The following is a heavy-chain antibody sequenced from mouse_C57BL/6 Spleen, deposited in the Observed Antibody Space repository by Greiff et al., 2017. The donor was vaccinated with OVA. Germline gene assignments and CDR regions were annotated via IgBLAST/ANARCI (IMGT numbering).Heavy chain of an antibody. Sequence: QVQLQQSGAELARPGASVKLSCKASGYTFTSYGISWVKQRTGQGLEWNGEIYPRSGNTYYNQKFKDKATLTADKSSSTAYMQLSSLTSEDSAVYYCVRATAQATYFDYWGQGTTLTVSS. D-gene: IGHD3-2*02. CDR3: VRATAQATYFDY. J-gene: IGHJ2*01. CDR2: IYPRSGNT. V-gene: IGHV1-81*01. CDR1: GYTFTSYG.